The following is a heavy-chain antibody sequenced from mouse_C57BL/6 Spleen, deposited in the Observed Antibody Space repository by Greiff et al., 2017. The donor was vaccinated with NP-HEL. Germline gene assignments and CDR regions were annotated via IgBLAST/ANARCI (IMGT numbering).Heavy chain of an antibody. CDR1: GFNIKDDY. V-gene: IGHV14-4*01. Sequence: VQLQQSGAELVRPGASVKLSCTASGFNIKDDYMHWVKQRPEQGLEWIGWIDPENGDTEYASKFQGKATITADTSSNTAYLQLSSLTSEDTAVYYCTIDYGNSFAYWGQGTLVTVSA. CDR3: TIDYGNSFAY. J-gene: IGHJ3*01. D-gene: IGHD2-1*01. CDR2: IDPENGDT.